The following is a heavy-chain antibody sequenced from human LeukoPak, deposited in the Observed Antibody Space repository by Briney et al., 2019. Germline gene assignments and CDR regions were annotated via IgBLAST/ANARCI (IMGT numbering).Heavy chain of an antibody. D-gene: IGHD6-13*01. CDR3: AKAAAGTLIPNWFDP. V-gene: IGHV3-30*02. Sequence: GGSLRLSCAASGFTFSSYGMHWVRQAPGKGLEWVAFIRYDGSNKYYADSVKGRFTISRDNSKNTPYLQMNSLRAEDTAVYYCAKAAAGTLIPNWFDPWGQGTLVTVSS. J-gene: IGHJ5*02. CDR1: GFTFSSYG. CDR2: IRYDGSNK.